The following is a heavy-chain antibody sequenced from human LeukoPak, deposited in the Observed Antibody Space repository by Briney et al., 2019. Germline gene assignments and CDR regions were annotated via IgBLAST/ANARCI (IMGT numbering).Heavy chain of an antibody. V-gene: IGHV4-59*01. Sequence: SETLSLTCTVSGSSISSYYWSWIRQPPGKGLEWIGYISYSGSTNYNPSLKSRVTISVDASKNQFSLKLSSVTAADTAVYYCARCRPLDPFDIWGQGTMVTVSS. CDR3: ARCRPLDPFDI. CDR2: ISYSGST. J-gene: IGHJ3*02. CDR1: GSSISSYY.